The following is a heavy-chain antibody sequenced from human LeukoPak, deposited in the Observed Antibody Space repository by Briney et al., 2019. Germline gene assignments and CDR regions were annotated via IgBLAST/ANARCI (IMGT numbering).Heavy chain of an antibody. Sequence: GSLRLSCAASGFTFSSYSMNWVRQPPGKGLEWIGEIYHSGSTNYNPSLKSRVTISVDKSKNQFSLKLSSVTAADTAVYYCACLPRGDWGQGTLVTVSS. J-gene: IGHJ4*02. CDR1: GFTFSSYSM. CDR3: ACLPRGD. V-gene: IGHV4-4*02. D-gene: IGHD3-16*01. CDR2: IYHSGST.